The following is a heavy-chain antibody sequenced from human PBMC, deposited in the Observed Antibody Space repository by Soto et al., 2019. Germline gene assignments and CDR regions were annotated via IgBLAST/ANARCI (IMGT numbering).Heavy chain of an antibody. CDR2: INWNSGDI. V-gene: IGHV3-9*01. J-gene: IGHJ6*03. CDR1: GFTFDDFA. Sequence: EVQLVESGGGLVHPGRSLRLSCAASGFTFDDFAMHWVRQAPGKGLEWVSGINWNSGDINYADSVKGRFTISRDNAKNSLYLQMNSLRAEDTALYYCAKDYAGYYYYIDVWGKGTTVTVSS. CDR3: AKDYAGYYYYIDV.